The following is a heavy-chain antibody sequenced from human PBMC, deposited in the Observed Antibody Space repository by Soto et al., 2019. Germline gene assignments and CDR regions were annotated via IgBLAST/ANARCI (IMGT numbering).Heavy chain of an antibody. D-gene: IGHD3-3*01. CDR3: ARDSGRKFTIFGVVPGGIYGMDV. CDR1: GGSFSGYY. V-gene: IGHV4-34*01. CDR2: INHSGST. J-gene: IGHJ6*02. Sequence: QVQLQQWGAGLLKPSETLSLTCAVYGGSFSGYYWSWIRQPPGKGLEWIGEINHSGSTNYNPSLKSRVTRSVDTSKNQFSLKLSSVTAADTAVYYCARDSGRKFTIFGVVPGGIYGMDVWGQGTTVTVSS.